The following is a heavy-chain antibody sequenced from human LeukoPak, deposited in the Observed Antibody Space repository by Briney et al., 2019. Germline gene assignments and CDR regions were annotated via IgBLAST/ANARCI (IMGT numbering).Heavy chain of an antibody. CDR1: GGSISSGGYS. CDR2: IYHSGST. J-gene: IGHJ4*02. V-gene: IGHV4-30-2*01. D-gene: IGHD3-10*01. CDR3: ARGHRYLITMVRGAIPSYFDY. Sequence: SETLSLTCAVSGGSISSGGYSWSWIRQPPGKGLEWIGYIYHSGSTYYNPSLKSRVTISVDRSKNQFSLKLSSVTAADTAVYYCARGHRYLITMVRGAIPSYFDYWGQGTLVTVSS.